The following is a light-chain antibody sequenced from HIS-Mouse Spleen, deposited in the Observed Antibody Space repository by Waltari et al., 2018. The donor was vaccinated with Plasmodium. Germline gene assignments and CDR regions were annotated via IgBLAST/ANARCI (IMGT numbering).Light chain of an antibody. CDR2: EDS. J-gene: IGLJ2*01. CDR3: QVWDSSSDHVV. CDR1: NIGNKS. Sequence: SYVLTQPPSVSVAPGKTARITCGGKNIGNKSVPWSQQKPGQAPVLVVYEDSDRPSGIPERFSGSNSGNTATLTISRVEAGDEADYYCQVWDSSSDHVVFGGGTKLTVL. V-gene: IGLV3-21*03.